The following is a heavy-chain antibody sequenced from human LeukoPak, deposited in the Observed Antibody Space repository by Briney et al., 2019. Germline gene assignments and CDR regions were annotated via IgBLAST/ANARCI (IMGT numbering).Heavy chain of an antibody. J-gene: IGHJ6*03. CDR2: INPNSGGT. Sequence: ASVKVSCKASGYTFTGYYMHWVRQAPGQGLEWMGWINPNSGGTNYAQKFQGRVTMTRDTSISTAYMELSRLRSDDTAVYYCARGTQYTAMEGNYYYYYYMDVWGKGTTVTVSS. D-gene: IGHD5-18*01. CDR1: GYTFTGYY. CDR3: ARGTQYTAMEGNYYYYYYMDV. V-gene: IGHV1-2*02.